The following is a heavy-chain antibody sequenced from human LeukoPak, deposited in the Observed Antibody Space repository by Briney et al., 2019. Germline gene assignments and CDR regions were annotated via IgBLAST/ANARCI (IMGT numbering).Heavy chain of an antibody. Sequence: SETLSLTCTVSGVSISSSSYYWGWIRQPPGKGLEWIGSIYYSGSTYYNPSLKSRVTISVDTSKNQFSLKLSSVTAADTAVYYCARHIALPPGAFDIWGQGTMVTVSS. CDR3: ARHIALPPGAFDI. CDR1: GVSISSSSYY. CDR2: IYYSGST. V-gene: IGHV4-39*01. J-gene: IGHJ3*02. D-gene: IGHD3-16*02.